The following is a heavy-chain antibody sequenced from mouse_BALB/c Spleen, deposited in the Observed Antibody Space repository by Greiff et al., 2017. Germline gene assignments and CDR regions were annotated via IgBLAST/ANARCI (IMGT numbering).Heavy chain of an antibody. CDR1: GFAFSSYD. V-gene: IGHV5-12-1*01. CDR2: ISSGGGST. CDR3: ARQGNYYGRYYYAMDY. D-gene: IGHD1-2*01. Sequence: EVKLVESGGGLVKPGGSLKLSCAASGFAFSSYDMSWVRQTPEKRLEWVAYISSGGGSTYYPDTVKGRFTISRDNAKNTLYLQMSSLKSEDTAMYYCARQGNYYGRYYYAMDYWGQGTSVTVSS. J-gene: IGHJ4*01.